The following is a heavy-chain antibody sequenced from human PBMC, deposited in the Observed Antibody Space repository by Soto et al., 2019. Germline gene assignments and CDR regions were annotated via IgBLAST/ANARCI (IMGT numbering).Heavy chain of an antibody. Sequence: ASVKVSCKXSGYTFTSFGIGWVRQAPGQGLEYMGWITVYNGNTNYAQKFQDRVTMTVDTSTNTAYMELRSLKSADTGVYYCARWLQLRPLDYWGQGTLVTVSS. V-gene: IGHV1-18*01. CDR3: ARWLQLRPLDY. CDR1: GYTFTSFG. CDR2: ITVYNGNT. D-gene: IGHD5-12*01. J-gene: IGHJ4*02.